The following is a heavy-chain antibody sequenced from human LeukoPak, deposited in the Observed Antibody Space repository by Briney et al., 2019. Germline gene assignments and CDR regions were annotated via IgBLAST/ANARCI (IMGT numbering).Heavy chain of an antibody. CDR3: ARGARDGYNPVTYFDY. CDR2: IYYSGST. CDR1: GGSISSGGYY. V-gene: IGHV4-31*03. J-gene: IGHJ4*02. D-gene: IGHD5-24*01. Sequence: SETLSLTCTVSGGSISSGGYYWSWIRQHPGKGLEWIGYIYYSGSTYYNPSLKSRVTISVDTSKNQFSLKLSSVTAADTAVYYCARGARDGYNPVTYFDYWGQGTLVTVSS.